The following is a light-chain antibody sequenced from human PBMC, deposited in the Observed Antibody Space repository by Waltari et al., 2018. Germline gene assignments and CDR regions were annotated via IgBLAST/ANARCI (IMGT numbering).Light chain of an antibody. CDR1: QSISSY. CDR2: AAS. V-gene: IGKV1-39*01. CDR3: QQSYSSPYT. Sequence: DIQMTQSPSSLSASVGDRVTITCRARQSISSYLNWYQQKPGKAPKLLIYAASSLQSEVPSRFSGGGSGTDFTLTISSLQPEDFATYYCQQSYSSPYTFGQGTKLEIK. J-gene: IGKJ2*01.